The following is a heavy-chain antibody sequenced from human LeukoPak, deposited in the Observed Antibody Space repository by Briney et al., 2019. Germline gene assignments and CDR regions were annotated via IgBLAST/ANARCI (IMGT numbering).Heavy chain of an antibody. D-gene: IGHD6-13*01. V-gene: IGHV1-2*04. J-gene: IGHJ5*02. CDR1: GYTFTGYY. CDR2: INPNSGGT. Sequence: GASVKVSCKASGYTFTGYYMHWVRQAPGQGLEWMGWINPNSGGTNYAQKFQGWVTMTRDTSISTAYMELGRLRSDDTAVYYCARARKAAAGTNWFDPWGQGTLVTVSS. CDR3: ARARKAAAGTNWFDP.